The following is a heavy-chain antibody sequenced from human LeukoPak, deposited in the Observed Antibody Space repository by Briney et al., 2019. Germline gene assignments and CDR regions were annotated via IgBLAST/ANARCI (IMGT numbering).Heavy chain of an antibody. V-gene: IGHV4-34*01. CDR2: INHSGST. CDR3: ARVRGPRYYYYMDV. D-gene: IGHD3-10*01. J-gene: IGHJ6*03. CDR1: GGSFSGYY. Sequence: SETLSLTCAVDGGSFSGYYWSWIRQPPGKGLEWIGEINHSGSTNYNPSLKSRVTISVDTSKNQFSLKLSSVTAADTAVYYCARVRGPRYYYYMDVWGKGTTVTVSS.